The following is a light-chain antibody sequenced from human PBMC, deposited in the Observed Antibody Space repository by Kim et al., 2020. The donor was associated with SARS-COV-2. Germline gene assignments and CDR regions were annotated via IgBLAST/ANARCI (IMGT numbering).Light chain of an antibody. V-gene: IGKV1-33*01. J-gene: IGKJ5*01. Sequence: ASVGDRVTITCQASQDISNNLNWYQQKAGKVPKLLIYDASNLEIGVPSRFSGSGSGTDFTFTISSLQPEDIATYYCQQYDNLPITFGQGTRLEIK. CDR2: DAS. CDR1: QDISNN. CDR3: QQYDNLPIT.